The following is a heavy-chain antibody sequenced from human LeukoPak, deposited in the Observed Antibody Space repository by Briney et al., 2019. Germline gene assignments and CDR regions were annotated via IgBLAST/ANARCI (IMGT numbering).Heavy chain of an antibody. CDR1: GGSVSSGTYY. CDR2: IYYSGNT. D-gene: IGHD4-11*01. V-gene: IGHV4-61*01. Sequence: SETLSLTCTVPGGSVSSGTYYWSWIRQPPGKGLGWIGCIYYSGNTNYNPSLKSRVTISVDTSKNQFSLKLSSVTAADTAVYYCARVFLTVTSSPFDYWGQGTLVTVSS. CDR3: ARVFLTVTSSPFDY. J-gene: IGHJ4*02.